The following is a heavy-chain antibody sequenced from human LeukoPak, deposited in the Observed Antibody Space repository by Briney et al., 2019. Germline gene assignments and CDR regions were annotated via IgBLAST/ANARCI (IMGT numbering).Heavy chain of an antibody. D-gene: IGHD4-17*01. CDR3: ARGPYGDYVDAFDI. CDR2: ISGSGGGT. CDR1: GFTLSNYA. Sequence: GGSLRLSCAASGFTLSNYAMSWVRQAPGKGLEWVSSISGSGGGTYYADSVKGRFTISRDNSTNTLYLQMNSLRAEDTAMYYCARGPYGDYVDAFDIWGQGTMVTVSS. V-gene: IGHV3-23*01. J-gene: IGHJ3*02.